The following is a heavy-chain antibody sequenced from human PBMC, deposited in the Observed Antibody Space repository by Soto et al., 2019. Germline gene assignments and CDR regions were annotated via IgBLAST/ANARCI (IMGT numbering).Heavy chain of an antibody. Sequence: SETLLLTCFVSGGSISSGGYSGSWIRQPPGKGLEWIGYIYHSGSTYYNPSLKSRVTISVDMSKNQFSLKLSSVTAADTAVYYCAKVPDRWGQGTLVTVSS. J-gene: IGHJ5*02. CDR2: IYHSGST. D-gene: IGHD2-2*01. CDR3: AKVPDR. V-gene: IGHV4-30-2*01. CDR1: GGSISSGGYS.